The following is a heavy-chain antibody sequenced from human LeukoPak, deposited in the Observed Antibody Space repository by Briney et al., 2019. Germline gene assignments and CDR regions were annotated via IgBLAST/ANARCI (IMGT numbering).Heavy chain of an antibody. CDR1: GLTFSNAW. Sequence: RPGGSLRLSCAASGLTFSNAWMNWVRQAPGKGLEWVGLIKRKTDGGTTDFAAPVRGRFTMSRDDSKATLYLQMNSLQAEDTAVYYCTTDLGYHDGNGYPHWGQGTLVTVSS. CDR3: TTDLGYHDGNGYPH. D-gene: IGHD5-18*01. V-gene: IGHV3-15*01. J-gene: IGHJ4*02. CDR2: IKRKTDGGTT.